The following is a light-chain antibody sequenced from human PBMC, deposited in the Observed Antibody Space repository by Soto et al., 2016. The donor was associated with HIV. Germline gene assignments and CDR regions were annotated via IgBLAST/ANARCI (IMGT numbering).Light chain of an antibody. CDR3: QVWDINSDLVV. V-gene: IGLV3-21*01. Sequence: SYVLTQPPSVSVVPGKTAGITCGGNNIGSKSVHWYLQKPGQAPVLVVYDDSDRPSGIPERISGSNPGNTATLTISGVEAGDEADYYCQVWDINSDLVVFGGGTKLTVL. J-gene: IGLJ2*01. CDR1: NIGSKS. CDR2: DDS.